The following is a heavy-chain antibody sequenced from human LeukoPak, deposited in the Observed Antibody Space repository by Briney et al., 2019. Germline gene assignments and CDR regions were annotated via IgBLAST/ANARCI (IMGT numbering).Heavy chain of an antibody. CDR3: ARDGQFSSSWYSLDY. D-gene: IGHD6-13*01. CDR1: GGSISTYY. CDR2: IYYSGST. V-gene: IGHV4-59*01. J-gene: IGHJ4*02. Sequence: SETLSLTCTVSGGSISTYYWSWIRQPPGKGLEWIGYIYYSGSTNYNPSLKSRVTMSIDTSKNQFSLNLNSVTAADTAVYYCARDGQFSSSWYSLDYWGQGALVTVSS.